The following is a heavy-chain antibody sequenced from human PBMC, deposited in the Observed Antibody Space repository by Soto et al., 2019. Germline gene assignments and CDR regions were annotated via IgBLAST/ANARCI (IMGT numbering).Heavy chain of an antibody. V-gene: IGHV1-46*03. D-gene: IGHD4-17*01. Sequence: ASVKVSCKASGYTFTSYYMHWVRQAPGQGLEWMGIINPSGGSTSYAQKFQGRVTMTRDTSTSTVYMELSSLRSEDTAVYYCARDFPDYGGNPRRPYYYYYGMDVWGQ. J-gene: IGHJ6*02. CDR3: ARDFPDYGGNPRRPYYYYYGMDV. CDR1: GYTFTSYY. CDR2: INPSGGST.